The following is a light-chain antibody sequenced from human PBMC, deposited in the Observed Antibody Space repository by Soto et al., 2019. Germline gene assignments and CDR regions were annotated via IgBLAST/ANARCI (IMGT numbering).Light chain of an antibody. CDR3: QQRSDWPSIT. Sequence: EIVLTQSPATLSLSPGERATLSCRASQSVSSYLARYQQKPGQAPRLLIFDASNRATGIPARFSGSGSGTNFPLTISSLEPEDFAVYYCQQRSDWPSITFGQGTRLEIK. V-gene: IGKV3-11*01. CDR2: DAS. J-gene: IGKJ5*01. CDR1: QSVSSY.